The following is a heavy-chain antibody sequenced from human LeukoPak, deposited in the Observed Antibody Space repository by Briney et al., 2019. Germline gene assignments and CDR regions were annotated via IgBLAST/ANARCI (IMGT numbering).Heavy chain of an antibody. CDR3: ARVGTSSSRFFDQ. J-gene: IGHJ4*02. D-gene: IGHD6-6*01. CDR1: GGSISAYY. Sequence: PSETLSLTCTVSGGSISAYYWSWIRQPPGKGLEWIGYIHYSGTTNYYPSLKSRVTIALDTSKNQFSLKLNSVTAADTAVYYWARVGTSSSRFFDQWGQGTLVTVSS. CDR2: IHYSGTT. V-gene: IGHV4-59*01.